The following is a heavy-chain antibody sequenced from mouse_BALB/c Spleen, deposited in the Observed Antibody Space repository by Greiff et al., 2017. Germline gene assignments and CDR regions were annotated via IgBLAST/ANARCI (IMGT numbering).Heavy chain of an antibody. J-gene: IGHJ2*01. CDR1: GFTFSSYG. Sequence: EVMLVESGGGLVQPGGSLKLSCAASGFTFSSYGMSWVRQTPDKRLELVATINSNGGSTYYPDSVKGRFTISRDNAKNTLYLQMSSLKSEDTAMYYCARIYYGNYYFDYWGQGTTLTVSS. CDR3: ARIYYGNYYFDY. D-gene: IGHD2-1*01. CDR2: INSNGGST. V-gene: IGHV5-6-3*01.